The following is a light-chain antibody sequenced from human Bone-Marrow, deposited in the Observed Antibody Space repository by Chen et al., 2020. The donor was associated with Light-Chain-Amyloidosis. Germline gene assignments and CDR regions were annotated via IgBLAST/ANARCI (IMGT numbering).Light chain of an antibody. J-gene: IGKJ4*01. V-gene: IGKV3-20*01. CDR1: QTISSNY. Sequence: EIVLTQCPGTLSLSPGEGANISCRASQTISSNYFTWYQQKFGQAPRLLIYGASSRATGIPARFTGSGSGTDFTLTINRLEPEDFAMYYCQQYGTSPLTFGGGTKVEIK. CDR3: QQYGTSPLT. CDR2: GAS.